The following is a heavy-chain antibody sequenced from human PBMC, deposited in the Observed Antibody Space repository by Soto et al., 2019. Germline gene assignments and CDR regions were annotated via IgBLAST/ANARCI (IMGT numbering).Heavy chain of an antibody. J-gene: IGHJ4*02. V-gene: IGHV3-53*01. CDR2: IYSGGYT. D-gene: IGHD3-10*01. Sequence: EVQLVESGGGLIQPGGSLRLSCAVSGFTVSNNYMSWVRQAPGKGLEGVSVIYSGGYTAYGDSVKGRFTISRDNSKNTLYLQNNSPGADAAGGYYWAAHRGGGAYWGQGTLVTVSS. CDR1: GFTVSNNY. CDR3: AAHRGGGAY.